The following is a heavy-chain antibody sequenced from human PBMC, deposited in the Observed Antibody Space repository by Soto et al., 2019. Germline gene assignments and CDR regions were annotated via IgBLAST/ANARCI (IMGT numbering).Heavy chain of an antibody. CDR2: IYYSGST. CDR1: GGSISSSSYY. J-gene: IGHJ4*02. D-gene: IGHD6-19*01. V-gene: IGHV4-39*01. Sequence: PSETLSLTCTVSGGSISSSSYYWGWIRQPPGKGLEWIGSIYYSGSTYYNPSLKSRVTISVDTSKNQFSLKLSSVTAADTAVYYFASFVAGAGEDFDYWGQEPLVTVSS. CDR3: ASFVAGAGEDFDY.